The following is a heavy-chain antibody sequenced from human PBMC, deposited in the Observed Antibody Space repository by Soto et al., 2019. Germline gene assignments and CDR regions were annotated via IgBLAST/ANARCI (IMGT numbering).Heavy chain of an antibody. V-gene: IGHV4-34*01. J-gene: IGHJ4*02. Sequence: ASETLSLTCAVYGGSFSGYYLSWIRQSPGKGLEWIGEINHSGSTNYTPSLKSRVTISVDTSKNQVSLKLSSVTAADTAVYYCARTTAFVSGTYPPAHFDYWGQGTRVPVSS. CDR1: GGSFSGYY. CDR2: INHSGST. CDR3: ARTTAFVSGTYPPAHFDY. D-gene: IGHD3-16*01.